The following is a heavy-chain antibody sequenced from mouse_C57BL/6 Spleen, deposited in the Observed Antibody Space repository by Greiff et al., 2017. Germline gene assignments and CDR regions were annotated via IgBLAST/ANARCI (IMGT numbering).Heavy chain of an antibody. V-gene: IGHV1-39*01. J-gene: IGHJ2*01. CDR1: GYSFTDYN. CDR3: ARSGCYGSTFDY. Sequence: VQLQQSGPELVKPGASVKISCKASGYSFTDYNMNWVKQSNGQSLEWIGVINPNDGTTSYNQKFKGKATLTVDKSSSTAYMQLHSLTSEDSAVDYFARSGCYGSTFDYWGQGTTLTVSA. D-gene: IGHD1-1*01. CDR2: INPNDGTT.